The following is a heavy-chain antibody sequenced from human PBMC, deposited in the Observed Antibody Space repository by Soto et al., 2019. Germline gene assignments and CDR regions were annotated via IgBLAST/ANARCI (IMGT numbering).Heavy chain of an antibody. V-gene: IGHV4-59*01. CDR1: GGSISSYY. CDR3: ARGGGNVNYDFWSGYYRLNYYYYGMDV. J-gene: IGHJ6*02. Sequence: PSETLSLTCTVSGGSISSYYWSWIRQPPGKGLEWIGYIYYSGSTNYNPSLKGRVTISVDTSKNQFSLKLSSVTAADTAVYYCARGGGNVNYDFWSGYYRLNYYYYGMDVWGQGTTVTVSS. CDR2: IYYSGST. D-gene: IGHD3-3*01.